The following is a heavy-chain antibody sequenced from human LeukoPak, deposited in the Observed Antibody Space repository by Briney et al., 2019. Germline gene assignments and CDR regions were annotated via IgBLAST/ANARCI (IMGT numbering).Heavy chain of an antibody. CDR3: AREYLAAGTDYYYYGMDV. V-gene: IGHV3-64D*09. CDR1: GFSFSTYA. D-gene: IGHD6-13*01. J-gene: IGHJ6*02. CDR2: VSSNGGNT. Sequence: GGSLRLSCSASGFSFSTYAMHWVRQAPGKGLEYVSGVSSNGGNTYYADSVKGRFTISRDNSKNTLYLQMSSLRAEDTAMYYCAREYLAAGTDYYYYGMDVWGQGTTVTVSS.